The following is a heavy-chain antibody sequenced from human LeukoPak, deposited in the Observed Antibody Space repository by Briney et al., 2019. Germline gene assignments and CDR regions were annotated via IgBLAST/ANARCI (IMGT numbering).Heavy chain of an antibody. V-gene: IGHV4-59*12. Sequence: SETLSLTCTVSGGSISSYYWSWIRQPPGKGLEWIGYIYYSGSTNYNPSLKSRVTISVDTSKNQFSLKLSSVTAADTAVYYCARGSVVWFGDPTRMDVWGQGTTVTVSS. J-gene: IGHJ6*02. CDR1: GGSISSYY. D-gene: IGHD3-10*01. CDR2: IYYSGST. CDR3: ARGSVVWFGDPTRMDV.